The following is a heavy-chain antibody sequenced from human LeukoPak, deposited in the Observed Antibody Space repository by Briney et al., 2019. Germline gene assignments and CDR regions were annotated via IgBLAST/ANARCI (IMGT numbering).Heavy chain of an antibody. V-gene: IGHV4-38-2*02. CDR1: GGSISSGYF. CDR2: IYHGGST. CDR3: ARVARSKSDN. D-gene: IGHD4-11*01. Sequence: PSETLSLTCTVSGGSISSGYFWGWIRPPPGKGLEWIGTIYHGGSTYYNPSLKSRVTISVDRSKNQFSLKLSSVTAADTAVYYCARVARSKSDNWGQGTMVTVSS. J-gene: IGHJ3*02.